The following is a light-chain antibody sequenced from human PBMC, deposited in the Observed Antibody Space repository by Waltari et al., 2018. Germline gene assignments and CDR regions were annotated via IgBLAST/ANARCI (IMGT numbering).Light chain of an antibody. V-gene: IGLV4-69*01. CDR2: VTSDGSH. CDR1: SRHSSNL. J-gene: IGLJ3*02. CDR3: ETGGHGTWV. Sequence: QLVLTQSPSASASLGASVKLTCTLSSRHSSNLIAWLPQQPGKGPRYLLKVTSDGSHRKGDDIPDRFSGSSSGAERYLTISSLQSEDEADYYCETGGHGTWVFGGGTKLTVL.